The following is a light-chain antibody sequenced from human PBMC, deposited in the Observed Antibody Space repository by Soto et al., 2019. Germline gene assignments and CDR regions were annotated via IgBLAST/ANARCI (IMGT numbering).Light chain of an antibody. J-gene: IGLJ1*01. Sequence: QSALTQPASLSGSPGQSITISCTGTSSDVGLYDYVSWYQQHPGKAPQLMIYAVSNRPSGVSNRFSASKSGNTASLFISGLQAEDEADYYCSSYTSDSSYVFGSGTKVTV. CDR2: AVS. V-gene: IGLV2-14*01. CDR1: SSDVGLYDY. CDR3: SSYTSDSSYV.